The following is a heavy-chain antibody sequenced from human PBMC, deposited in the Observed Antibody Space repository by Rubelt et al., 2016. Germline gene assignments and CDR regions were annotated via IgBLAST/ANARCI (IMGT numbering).Heavy chain of an antibody. Sequence: QVQLQQWGAGLLKPSETLSLTCAVYGGSFSGYYWSWIRQPPGTGLGWIGKIHHSGRTNSNPSHKSRVTIPVETAKNQFSRRWRCVTAAATAVYDCARPWDERSSYYFSWGRGTLVTVSS. CDR2: IHHSGRT. CDR1: GGSFSGYY. CDR3: ARPWDERSSYYFS. D-gene: IGHD3-22*01. J-gene: IGHJ4*02. V-gene: IGHV4-34*01.